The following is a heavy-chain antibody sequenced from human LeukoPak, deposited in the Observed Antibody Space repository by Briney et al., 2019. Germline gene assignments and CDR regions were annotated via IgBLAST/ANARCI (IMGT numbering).Heavy chain of an antibody. J-gene: IGHJ6*03. V-gene: IGHV4-34*01. CDR1: GGSFSGYY. D-gene: IGHD3-10*01. Sequence: SETLSLTCAVYGGSFSGYYWSWIRQPPGKGLEWIGEINHSGSTKYNPSLKSRVTISVDTSKKQFSLKLGSVTAADTAVYYCARRVGRYFGERAYYYNYMDVWGKGTTVTISS. CDR3: ARRVGRYFGERAYYYNYMDV. CDR2: INHSGST.